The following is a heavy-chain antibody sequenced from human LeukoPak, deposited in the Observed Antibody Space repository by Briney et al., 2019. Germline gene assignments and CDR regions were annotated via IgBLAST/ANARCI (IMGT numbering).Heavy chain of an antibody. J-gene: IGHJ5*02. D-gene: IGHD6-13*01. Sequence: PSETLSLTCAVYGGSFSGYYWSWLRQPPGKGLEWIGEINHSGSTNYNPSLKSRVTISVDTSKNQFSLKLSSVTAADTAVYYCASCWGPAAGTSCWFDPWGQGTLVTVSS. CDR1: GGSFSGYY. CDR3: ASCWGPAAGTSCWFDP. V-gene: IGHV4-34*01. CDR2: INHSGST.